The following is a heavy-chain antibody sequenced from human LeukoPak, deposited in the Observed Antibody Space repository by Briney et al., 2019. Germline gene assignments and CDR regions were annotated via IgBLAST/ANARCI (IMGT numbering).Heavy chain of an antibody. CDR3: ARRIRESNAFDI. CDR2: IYYSGSI. J-gene: IGHJ3*02. V-gene: IGHV4-59*04. D-gene: IGHD2-15*01. Sequence: PSETLPLTCTVSGGSISSHSWNWIRQPPGKGLEWIGYIYYSGSIYYNPSLKSRVTMSVDTSKNQFSLKLSSVTAVDTAVYYCARRIRESNAFDIWGQGTMVTVSS. CDR1: GGSISSHS.